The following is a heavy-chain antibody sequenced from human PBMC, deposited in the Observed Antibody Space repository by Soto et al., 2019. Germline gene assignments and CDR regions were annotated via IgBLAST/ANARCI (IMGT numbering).Heavy chain of an antibody. CDR2: IYYSGST. D-gene: IGHD3-3*01. CDR3: ARDIDFWSGYAMDV. J-gene: IGHJ6*04. Sequence: SETLSLTFTVSGGSISSYYWSWIRQPPGKGLEWIGYIYYSGSTNYNPSLKSRVTISVDTSKNQFSLKLSSVTAADTAVYYCARDIDFWSGYAMDVWGKGTTVTVSS. V-gene: IGHV4-59*01. CDR1: GGSISSYY.